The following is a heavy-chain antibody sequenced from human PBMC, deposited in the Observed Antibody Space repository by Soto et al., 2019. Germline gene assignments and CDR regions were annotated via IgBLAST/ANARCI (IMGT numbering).Heavy chain of an antibody. V-gene: IGHV4-39*01. D-gene: IGHD3-22*01. CDR1: GVSIDSSRYY. J-gene: IGHJ4*02. CDR2: IHYSVTT. CDR3: ARPYESGGFYYGFDY. Sequence: QLQVQESGPGLVKPSETLSLTCTVSGVSIDSSRYYWGWIRQPPGKGLEWIGNIHYSVTTYYNPSLKSRVIISVNTSKNQFSLRLNSVTAADTAVYYCARPYESGGFYYGFDYWGQGTPVTVSS.